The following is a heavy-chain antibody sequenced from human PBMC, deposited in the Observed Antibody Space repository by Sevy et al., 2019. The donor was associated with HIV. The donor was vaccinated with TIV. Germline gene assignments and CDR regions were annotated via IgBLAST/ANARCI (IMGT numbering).Heavy chain of an antibody. Sequence: GGSLRLSCAASEFSFHDYYMSWIRQAPGMGLEYISYISDNGYNLYYADSVRGRFTISRDNAKNSLYLQMNSLRIEDTAVYYCARAGPYTSRWHFDYWAREPWSPSPQ. J-gene: IGHJ4*02. CDR2: ISDNGYNL. D-gene: IGHD6-13*01. V-gene: IGHV3-11*04. CDR3: ARAGPYTSRWHFDY. CDR1: EFSFHDYY.